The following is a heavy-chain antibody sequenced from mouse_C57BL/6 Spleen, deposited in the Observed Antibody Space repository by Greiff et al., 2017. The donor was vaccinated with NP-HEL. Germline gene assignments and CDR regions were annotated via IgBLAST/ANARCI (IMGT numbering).Heavy chain of an antibody. V-gene: IGHV5-17*01. Sequence: EVKLVESGGGLVKPGGSLKLSCAASGFTFSDYGMHWVRQAPEKGLEWVAYISSGSSTIYYADTVKGRFTISRDNAKNTLFLQMTSLRSEDTAMYYCARNSNYPYAMDYWGQGTSVTVSS. CDR3: ARNSNYPYAMDY. J-gene: IGHJ4*01. CDR1: GFTFSDYG. CDR2: ISSGSSTI. D-gene: IGHD2-5*01.